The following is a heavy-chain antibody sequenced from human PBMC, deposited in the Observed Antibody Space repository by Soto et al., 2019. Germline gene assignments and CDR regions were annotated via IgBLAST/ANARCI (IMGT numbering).Heavy chain of an antibody. CDR3: ARGSGYDLATTYCYYYGMDV. D-gene: IGHD5-12*01. CDR1: GYSFTSYW. CDR2: IYPGDCDT. Sequence: GESLKISCKGSGYSFTSYWIGWVRQMPGKGLEWMGIIYPGDCDTRYSPSFQGQVTISADKSISTAYLQLSSLKPSDTAMYYCARGSGYDLATTYCYYYGMDVWGQGTTVTVSS. J-gene: IGHJ6*02. V-gene: IGHV5-51*01.